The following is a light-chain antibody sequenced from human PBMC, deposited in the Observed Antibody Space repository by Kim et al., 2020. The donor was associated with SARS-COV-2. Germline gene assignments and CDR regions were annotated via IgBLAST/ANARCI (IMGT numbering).Light chain of an antibody. V-gene: IGLV3-19*01. CDR2: GKN. CDR1: CLKSYY. J-gene: IGLJ1*01. Sequence: LGQTDRIRCQGACLKSYYASRYQQKPGQAPVLVIYGKNNRPSGIPDRFSGSSSGNTASLTITGAQAENEAYYYCNSRDSSGNHLRVFGTGTKVTVL. CDR3: NSRDSSGNHLRV.